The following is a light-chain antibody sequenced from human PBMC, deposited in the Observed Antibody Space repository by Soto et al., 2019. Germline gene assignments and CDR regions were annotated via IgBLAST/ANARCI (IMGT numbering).Light chain of an antibody. CDR1: SSDVGGYNY. V-gene: IGLV2-14*01. J-gene: IGLJ2*01. Sequence: QSVLTQPASVSGSPGQSITISCTGTSSDVGGYNYVSWYQQHPGKAPKLMIYEVSNRPSGVSNRFSGSKSGNTASLTISGLQAEDEADYYRSSYTSSSTHVVFGGGTKVTV. CDR3: SSYTSSSTHVV. CDR2: EVS.